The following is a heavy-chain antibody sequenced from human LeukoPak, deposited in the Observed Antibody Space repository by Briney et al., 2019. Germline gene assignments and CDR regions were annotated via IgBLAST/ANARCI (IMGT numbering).Heavy chain of an antibody. J-gene: IGHJ4*02. CDR2: INGDSGNT. Sequence: ASVKVSCKASGYTFTSRGISWGRQAPGQGLEWMGWINGDSGNTNYAQKFQGRVTMTRDTSTNTAYMELRSLRSDDTAVYYCGRDEVSGGWYNHWGQGTLVTVSS. CDR3: GRDEVSGGWYNH. D-gene: IGHD6-19*01. V-gene: IGHV1-18*01. CDR1: GYTFTSRG.